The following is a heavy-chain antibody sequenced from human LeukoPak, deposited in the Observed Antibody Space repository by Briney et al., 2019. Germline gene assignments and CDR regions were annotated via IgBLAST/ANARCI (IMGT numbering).Heavy chain of an antibody. CDR1: GGTFSSYA. J-gene: IGHJ5*02. CDR2: IIPIFGIA. Sequence: ASVNVSCKASGGTFSSYAISWVRQAPGQGLEWMGRIIPIFGIANYAQKFQGRVTITADKSTSTAYMELSSLRSEDTAVYYCARDGDYYGSGSYYNEDWFDPWGQGTLVTVSS. V-gene: IGHV1-69*04. D-gene: IGHD3-10*01. CDR3: ARDGDYYGSGSYYNEDWFDP.